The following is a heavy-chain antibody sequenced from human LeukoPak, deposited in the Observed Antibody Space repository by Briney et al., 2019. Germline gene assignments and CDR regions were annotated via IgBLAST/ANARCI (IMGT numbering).Heavy chain of an antibody. CDR3: ARDPGPATGS. CDR1: GFTFSSYN. V-gene: IGHV3-21*06. J-gene: IGHJ4*02. D-gene: IGHD2-15*01. CDR2: ITSSSSYT. Sequence: GGSLRLSCAASGFTFSSYNMNWVRQAPGKGLEWVLSITSSSSYTYYADSVKGRFTISRDNAKDSLYLQMNSLRAEDTAVYYCARDPGPATGSWGQGTLVTVSS.